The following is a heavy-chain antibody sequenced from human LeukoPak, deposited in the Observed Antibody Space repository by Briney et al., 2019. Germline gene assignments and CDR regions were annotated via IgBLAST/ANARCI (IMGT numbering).Heavy chain of an antibody. V-gene: IGHV3-30*02. J-gene: IGHJ5*02. CDR3: ARVLSGSWDWFDP. D-gene: IGHD3-22*01. Sequence: GESLRLSCAASGFTFSSYGMHWVRQAPGKGLEWVAFIRYDGSNKYYADSVKGRFTISRDNSKNTLYLQMNSLRAEDTAVYYCARVLSGSWDWFDPWGQGTLVTVSS. CDR1: GFTFSSYG. CDR2: IRYDGSNK.